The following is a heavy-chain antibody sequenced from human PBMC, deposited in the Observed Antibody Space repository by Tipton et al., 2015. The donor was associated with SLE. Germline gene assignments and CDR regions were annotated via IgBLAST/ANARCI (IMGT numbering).Heavy chain of an antibody. D-gene: IGHD1-26*01. Sequence: TLSLTCTVSGGSISSSRFYWGWLRQPPGKGLEWIGNIYYSGSTNYNPSLKSRVTISVDTSKNQFSLKLSSVTAADTAVYYCAREIGGGSNDYWGQGTLVTVSS. CDR2: IYYSGST. CDR3: AREIGGGSNDY. V-gene: IGHV4-61*05. J-gene: IGHJ4*02. CDR1: GGSISSSRFY.